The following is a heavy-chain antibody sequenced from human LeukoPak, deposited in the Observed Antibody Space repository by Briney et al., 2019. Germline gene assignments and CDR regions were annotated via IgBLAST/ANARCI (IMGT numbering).Heavy chain of an antibody. D-gene: IGHD3-10*01. Sequence: SETLSLTCAVYGGSLSGYYWSWIRQPPGKGLEWIGEINHSGSTNYNPSLKSRVTISVDTSKNQFSLKLSSVTAAATAVYYCASARGGRGWGSYYNRWFAPWGQGTLVTVSS. CDR1: GGSLSGYY. CDR3: ASARGGRGWGSYYNRWFAP. V-gene: IGHV4-34*01. CDR2: INHSGST. J-gene: IGHJ5*02.